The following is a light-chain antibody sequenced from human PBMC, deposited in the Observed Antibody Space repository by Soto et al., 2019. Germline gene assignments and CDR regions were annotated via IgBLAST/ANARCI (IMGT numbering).Light chain of an antibody. CDR2: VAS. V-gene: IGKV3-15*01. Sequence: EIVMTQSPATLSVSQGERATLSCRASQSVSSNLAWYQQKPGQTPKLLIYVASTRATGIPARFSGSGSETEFTLTISSLQSEDFAVYYCQQYNVWPLTFGGGTKVEFK. CDR3: QQYNVWPLT. CDR1: QSVSSN. J-gene: IGKJ4*01.